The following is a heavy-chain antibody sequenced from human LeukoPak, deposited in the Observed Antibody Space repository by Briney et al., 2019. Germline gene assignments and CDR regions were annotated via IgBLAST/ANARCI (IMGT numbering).Heavy chain of an antibody. V-gene: IGHV4-59*01. CDR3: ARGKSVVPAKYYFDY. J-gene: IGHJ4*02. Sequence: SETLCLTCTVSGGSISSYYWSWIRQPPGKGLEWIGYIYYSGSTNYNPSLKSRVTISVDTSKNQFSLKLSSVTAADTAVYYCARGKSVVPAKYYFDYWGQGTLVTVSS. CDR1: GGSISSYY. D-gene: IGHD2-2*01. CDR2: IYYSGST.